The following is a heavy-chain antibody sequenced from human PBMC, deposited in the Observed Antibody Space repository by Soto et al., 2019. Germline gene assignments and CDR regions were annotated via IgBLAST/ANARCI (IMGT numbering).Heavy chain of an antibody. CDR3: AKGRGGSGSLTPRVDF. J-gene: IGHJ4*02. D-gene: IGHD3-10*01. V-gene: IGHV3-23*01. CDR1: GFTFNNYA. Sequence: EVQLLESGGGLVQPGGSLRLSCAASGFTFNNYAMTWVRQAPGKGLEWVSAISCGGDTTSYADSVKGRFTVSRDGSKNTLYLQMSSMRAEETALYYCAKGRGGSGSLTPRVDFWGQGTLVTVSS. CDR2: ISCGGDTT.